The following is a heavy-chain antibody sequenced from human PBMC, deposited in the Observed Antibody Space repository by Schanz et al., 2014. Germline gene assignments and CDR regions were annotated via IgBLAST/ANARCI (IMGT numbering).Heavy chain of an antibody. V-gene: IGHV3-53*01. D-gene: IGHD3-10*01. CDR1: GFTVSDNY. J-gene: IGHJ4*02. CDR2: IYSGGST. CDR3: ARFRVHYSDF. Sequence: DVHLVESGGGLIQPGGSLRLSCAASGFTVSDNYMTWVRQAPGKGLEWVSVIYSGGSTYYADSVKGRFTISRDNAKNSLYLQMINLRAEDTAFYYCARFRVHYSDFWGQGVLVTVSS.